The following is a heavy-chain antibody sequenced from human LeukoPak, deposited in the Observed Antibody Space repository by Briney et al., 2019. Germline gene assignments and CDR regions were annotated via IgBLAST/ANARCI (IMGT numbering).Heavy chain of an antibody. CDR2: IRQSGDIT. J-gene: IGHJ3*02. CDR1: EFTFSNYV. V-gene: IGHV3-23*01. CDR3: VRRGGSDGWGAFDI. Sequence: GGSLRLSCAASEFTFSNYVMNWVRQAPGKGLEWVSSIRQSGDITYYADSVKGRFTISRDNSKNTLSLQMNSLSREDTAIYYCVRRGGSDGWGAFDIWGQGTVVTISS. D-gene: IGHD5-24*01.